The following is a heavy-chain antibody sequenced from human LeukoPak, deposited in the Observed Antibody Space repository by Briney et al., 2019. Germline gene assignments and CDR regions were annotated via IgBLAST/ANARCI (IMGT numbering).Heavy chain of an antibody. CDR3: ARDMYSSGWDLYYYYGMDV. D-gene: IGHD6-19*01. CDR2: IKSDGSRT. CDR1: GFTFSNYW. J-gene: IGHJ6*02. Sequence: GGSLRLSCAASGFTFSNYWMHWVRQAPGKGLVWVSRIKSDGSRTDYADSVKGRFTISRDNAKNTLYLQMNSLRAEDTAVYYCARDMYSSGWDLYYYYGMDVWGQGTTVTVSS. V-gene: IGHV3-74*01.